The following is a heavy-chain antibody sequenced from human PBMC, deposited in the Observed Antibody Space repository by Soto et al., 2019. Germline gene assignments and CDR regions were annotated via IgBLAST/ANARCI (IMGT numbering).Heavy chain of an antibody. J-gene: IGHJ6*02. D-gene: IGHD5-18*01. CDR1: GGSISSYY. V-gene: IGHV4-59*01. CDR2: IYYSGST. CDR3: ARDRWYGYSYGSYYYYYGMDV. Sequence: LSLTCTVSGGSISSYYWSWIRQPPGKGLEWIGYIYYSGSTNYNPSLKSRVTISVDTSKNQFSLKLSSVTAADTAVYYCARDRWYGYSYGSYYYYYGMDVWGQGTTVTVSS.